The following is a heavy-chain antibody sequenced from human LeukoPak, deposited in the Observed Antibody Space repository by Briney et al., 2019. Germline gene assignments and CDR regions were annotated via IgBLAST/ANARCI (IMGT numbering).Heavy chain of an antibody. J-gene: IGHJ4*02. CDR2: IKSKTDGETT. D-gene: IGHD3-22*01. V-gene: IGHV3-15*01. CDR3: TTDTYYYDSSGYLDY. CDR1: GGSISGYF. Sequence: ETLSLTCTVSGGSISGYFCSWIRQPPGKGLEWVGRIKSKTDGETTDYAAPVKGRFTISRDDSKNTLYLQMNSLKTEDTAVYYCTTDTYYYDSSGYLDYWGQGTLVTVSS.